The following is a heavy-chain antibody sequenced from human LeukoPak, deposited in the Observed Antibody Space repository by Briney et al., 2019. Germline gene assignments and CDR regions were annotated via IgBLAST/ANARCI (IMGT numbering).Heavy chain of an antibody. J-gene: IGHJ2*01. V-gene: IGHV1-46*01. CDR3: ARLDSSATKDWYFDL. D-gene: IGHD3-22*01. CDR1: GYTFTSYY. Sequence: ASVKVSCKASGYTFTSYYMHWVRQAPGQGLEWMGIINPSGGNTRYAQKFQGRVTMTRDTSTSTVYMEVSSLRSEDTAVYYCARLDSSATKDWYFDLWGRGTLATVSS. CDR2: INPSGGNT.